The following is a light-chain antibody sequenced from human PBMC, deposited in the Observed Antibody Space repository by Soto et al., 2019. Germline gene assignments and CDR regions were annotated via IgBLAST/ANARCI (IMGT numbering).Light chain of an antibody. CDR2: GAS. V-gene: IGKV3-20*01. Sequence: EIVLTQSPGTLSLSPGERATLSCRASQSVSSSYLAWYQQKSGQAPRLLIYGASSRATGIPDRFSGSGSGTDFTLTISRLEPEDFAVYYCQQYGWSSITFGQGTRLEIK. J-gene: IGKJ5*01. CDR1: QSVSSSY. CDR3: QQYGWSSIT.